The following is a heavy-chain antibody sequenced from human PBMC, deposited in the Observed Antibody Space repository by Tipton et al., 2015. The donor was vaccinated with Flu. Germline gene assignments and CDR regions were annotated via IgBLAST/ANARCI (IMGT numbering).Heavy chain of an antibody. CDR2: IYYSGST. V-gene: IGHV4-59*01. J-gene: IGHJ4*02. Sequence: LRLSCTVSGGSISSYYWSWIRQPPGKGLEWIGYIYYSGSTNYNPSLKSRVTISVDTSKNQFSLKLSSVTAADTAVYYCARGGACGEVTDYWGQGTLVTVSS. D-gene: IGHD2-21*02. CDR1: GGSISSYY. CDR3: ARGGACGEVTDY.